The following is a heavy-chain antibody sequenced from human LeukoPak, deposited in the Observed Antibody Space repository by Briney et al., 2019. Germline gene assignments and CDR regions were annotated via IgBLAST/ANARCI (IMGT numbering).Heavy chain of an antibody. V-gene: IGHV3-11*04. J-gene: IGHJ2*01. CDR1: GFTFSDYY. Sequence: GGSLRLSCAASGFTFSDYYMSLIRQAPGKGLEWVSYISSSGSTIYYADSVKGRFTISRDNAKNSLYLQMNSLRAEDTAVYYCARMSLLGDHFDLWGRGTLVTVSS. D-gene: IGHD3-3*01. CDR2: ISSSGSTI. CDR3: ARMSLLGDHFDL.